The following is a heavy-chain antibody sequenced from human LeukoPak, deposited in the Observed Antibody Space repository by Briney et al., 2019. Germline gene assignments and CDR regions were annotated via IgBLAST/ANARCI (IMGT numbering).Heavy chain of an antibody. CDR2: ISWNSGSI. D-gene: IGHD2-2*01. CDR1: GFTFDDYA. Sequence: PGGSLRLSCAASGFTFDDYAMHWVRQAPGKGLEWVSGISWNSGSIGYADSVKGRFTISRDNAKNSLYLQMNSLRAEDTALYYCAKTPAANYYYYYMDVWGKGTTVTISS. J-gene: IGHJ6*03. V-gene: IGHV3-9*01. CDR3: AKTPAANYYYYYMDV.